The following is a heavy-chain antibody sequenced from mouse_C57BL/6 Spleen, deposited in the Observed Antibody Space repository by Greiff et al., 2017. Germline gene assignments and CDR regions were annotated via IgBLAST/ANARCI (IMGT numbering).Heavy chain of an antibody. J-gene: IGHJ2*01. CDR2: ISSGSSTI. CDR1: GFTFSDYG. D-gene: IGHD1-1*01. V-gene: IGHV5-17*01. CDR3: ARGSYDSNYFDY. Sequence: EVKVVESGGGLVKPGGSLKLSCAASGFTFSDYGMHWVRQAPEKGLEWVAYISSGSSTIYYADTVKGRFTISRDNAKNTLFLQMTSLRSEDTARYYCARGSYDSNYFDYWGQGATLTVSS.